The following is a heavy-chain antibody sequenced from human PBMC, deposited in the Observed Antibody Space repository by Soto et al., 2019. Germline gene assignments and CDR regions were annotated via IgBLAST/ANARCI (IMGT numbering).Heavy chain of an antibody. Sequence: GGSLRLSCAASGFTFSSYGMHWVRQAPGKGLEWVAVIWYDGSNKYYADSVKGRFTISRDNSKNTLYLQMNSLRAEDTAVYYCARDGSVRYYYDSSGRDGMDVWGQGTTVTVSS. D-gene: IGHD3-22*01. V-gene: IGHV3-33*01. J-gene: IGHJ6*02. CDR3: ARDGSVRYYYDSSGRDGMDV. CDR1: GFTFSSYG. CDR2: IWYDGSNK.